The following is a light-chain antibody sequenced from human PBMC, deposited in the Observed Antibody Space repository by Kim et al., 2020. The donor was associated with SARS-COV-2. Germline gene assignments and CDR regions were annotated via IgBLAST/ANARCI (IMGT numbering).Light chain of an antibody. J-gene: IGKJ1*01. CDR3: QQYHSSPPT. CDR1: LYINNW. Sequence: DIQMTQSPSTLAASVGDRVTITCRASLYINNWLAWYQQKPGKAPKALIHDASRLESGVTSRFSGSVSGTEFTLTISSLQPEDFATYYCQQYHSSPPTFGRGTKVEIK. CDR2: DAS. V-gene: IGKV1-5*01.